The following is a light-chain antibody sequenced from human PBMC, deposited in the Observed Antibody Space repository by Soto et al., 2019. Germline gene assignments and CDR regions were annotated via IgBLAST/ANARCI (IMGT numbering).Light chain of an antibody. Sequence: QSVLTQPPSVSGAPGQRVTISCTGSSSNIGAGYDVHWYQQLPGTAPKLLIYGNSNRPSGVPDRFSGSKSGTSASLAITGLQAEDEADYYCQSYYSSLSGLFGTGTKLTVL. CDR3: QSYYSSLSGL. CDR1: SSNIGAGYD. J-gene: IGLJ1*01. CDR2: GNS. V-gene: IGLV1-40*01.